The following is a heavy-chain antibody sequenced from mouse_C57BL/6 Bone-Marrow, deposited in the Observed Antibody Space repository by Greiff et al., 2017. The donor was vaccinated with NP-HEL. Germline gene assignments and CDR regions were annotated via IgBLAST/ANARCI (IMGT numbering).Heavy chain of an antibody. V-gene: IGHV1-26*01. Sequence: VQLQQSGPELVKPGASVKISCKASGYTFTDYYMHWVKQSHGQSLEWIGDINPNNGGTSYNQKFKGKATLTVDKSSSTAYMELRSLTSEDSAVYYCARDYYGSYWYFDVWGSGTTVTVTA. J-gene: IGHJ1*01. CDR1: GYTFTDYY. CDR3: ARDYYGSYWYFDV. D-gene: IGHD1-1*01. CDR2: INPNNGGT.